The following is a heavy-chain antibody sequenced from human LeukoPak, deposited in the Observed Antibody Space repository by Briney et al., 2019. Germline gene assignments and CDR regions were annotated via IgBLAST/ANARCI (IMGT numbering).Heavy chain of an antibody. Sequence: GGSLRLSCAASGFTFSSYGMRGVRQAPGKGLWWVAVISYDGSNKYYADSVKGRFTISRDNSKNTLYLQMNSLRPEDTAVYYCAKDLAVAGPYDAFDIWGQGTMVTVSS. CDR3: AKDLAVAGPYDAFDI. D-gene: IGHD6-19*01. J-gene: IGHJ3*02. V-gene: IGHV3-30*18. CDR2: ISYDGSNK. CDR1: GFTFSSYG.